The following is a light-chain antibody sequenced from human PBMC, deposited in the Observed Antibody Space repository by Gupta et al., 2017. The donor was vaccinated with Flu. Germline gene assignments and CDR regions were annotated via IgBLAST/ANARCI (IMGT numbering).Light chain of an antibody. Sequence: EIVLTQSPATLSLSPGERATLSCRASQSVSSYLAWYQQKPGQAPRLLIYDASNRATCIPARFSGSWSGTDFTLTISSLEPEDFAVYYCQQRSNWPPGYTFGQGTKLEIK. V-gene: IGKV3-11*01. J-gene: IGKJ2*01. CDR2: DAS. CDR3: QQRSNWPPGYT. CDR1: QSVSSY.